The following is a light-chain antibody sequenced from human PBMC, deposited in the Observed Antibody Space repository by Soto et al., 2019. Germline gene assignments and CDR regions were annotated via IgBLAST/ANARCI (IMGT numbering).Light chain of an antibody. J-gene: IGLJ3*02. Sequence: QSVLTQPRSVSGSPGQSVTISCTGTSGDVGGYTHVSWYQQHPGKAPKLIIYDVAKRPSGVPDRLSGSKSGNTASLTISGLQAEDEADYYCYSYAGSYTWVFGGGTQLTVL. V-gene: IGLV2-11*01. CDR3: YSYAGSYTWV. CDR2: DVA. CDR1: SGDVGGYTH.